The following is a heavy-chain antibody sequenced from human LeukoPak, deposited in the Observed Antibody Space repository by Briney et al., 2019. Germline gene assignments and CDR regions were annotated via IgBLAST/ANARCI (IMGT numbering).Heavy chain of an antibody. CDR2: IYYSGST. J-gene: IGHJ4*02. Sequence: PSQTLSLTCTVSGGSISSGGYYWSWIRQHPGKGLEWIGDIYYSGSTYYNPSLKSRVTISVDTSKNQFSLKLSSVTAADTAVYYCARADYYGSGSYYGVFFDYWGQGTLVTVSS. CDR1: GGSISSGGYY. CDR3: ARADYYGSGSYYGVFFDY. V-gene: IGHV4-31*03. D-gene: IGHD3-10*01.